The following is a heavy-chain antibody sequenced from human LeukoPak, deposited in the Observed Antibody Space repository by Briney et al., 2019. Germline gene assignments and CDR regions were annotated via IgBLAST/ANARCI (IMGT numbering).Heavy chain of an antibody. CDR2: IYHSGST. J-gene: IGHJ4*02. CDR3: ARVVLDQQYFDY. CDR1: GDSISSGDYY. D-gene: IGHD6-13*01. Sequence: SETLSLTCTVSGDSISSGDYYWSWIRQPPGKGLEWIGYIYHSGSTCYNPSLKSRVTISVDRSKNQFSLKLSSVTAADTAVYYCARVVLDQQYFDYWGQGTLVTVSS. V-gene: IGHV4-30-2*01.